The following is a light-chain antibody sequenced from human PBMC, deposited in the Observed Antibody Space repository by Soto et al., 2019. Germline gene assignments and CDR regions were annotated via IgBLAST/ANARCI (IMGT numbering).Light chain of an antibody. CDR3: QQRTNWPIT. Sequence: EIVLTQSPATLSLSPGERVTISCRASESIRTYLAWYQQKPGQAPRLLIYDASNRATGVPARFSGSGSGTDFTLTIDSLEPEDFAAYYCQQRTNWPITFGQGTRLETK. CDR1: ESIRTY. V-gene: IGKV3-11*01. CDR2: DAS. J-gene: IGKJ5*01.